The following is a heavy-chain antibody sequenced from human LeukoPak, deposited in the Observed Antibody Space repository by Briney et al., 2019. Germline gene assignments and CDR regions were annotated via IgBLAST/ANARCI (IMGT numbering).Heavy chain of an antibody. CDR3: AKALRGAGDYFDY. D-gene: IGHD3-10*01. J-gene: IGHJ4*02. Sequence: GGSLRLSCAASGFTFSSYAMHWVRQAPGKGLEWVAVISYDGSNKYYADSVKGRFTISRDNSKNTLYLQMNSLRAEDTAVYYCAKALRGAGDYFDYWGQGTLVTVSS. CDR2: ISYDGSNK. V-gene: IGHV3-30-3*01. CDR1: GFTFSSYA.